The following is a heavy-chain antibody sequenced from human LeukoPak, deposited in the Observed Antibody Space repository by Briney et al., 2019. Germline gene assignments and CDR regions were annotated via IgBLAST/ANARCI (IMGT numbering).Heavy chain of an antibody. CDR1: GGSISSYY. V-gene: IGHV4-59*01. D-gene: IGHD5-18*01. CDR3: AGALRGYSYGPTDY. Sequence: PSETLSLTCTVSGGSISSYYWSWIRQPLGKGLEWIGYIYYSGSTNYNPSLKSRVTMSVDTSKNQFSLKLSSVTAADTAVYYCAGALRGYSYGPTDYWGQGTLVTVSS. CDR2: IYYSGST. J-gene: IGHJ4*02.